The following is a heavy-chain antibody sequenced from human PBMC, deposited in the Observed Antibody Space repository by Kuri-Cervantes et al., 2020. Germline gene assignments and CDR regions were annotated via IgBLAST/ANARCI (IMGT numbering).Heavy chain of an antibody. CDR2: ISAYNGDT. CDR3: AGKANLFYDYVWGSYRYGEFDP. CDR1: GYTFTSYG. J-gene: IGHJ5*02. D-gene: IGHD3-16*02. Sequence: ASVKVSCKASGYTFTSYGISWVRQAPGQGLEWMGWISAYNGDTNYAQKLQGRVTMTTDTSTSTAYMELSSLRSEDTAVYYCAGKANLFYDYVWGSYRYGEFDPWGQGTLVTVSS. V-gene: IGHV1-18*01.